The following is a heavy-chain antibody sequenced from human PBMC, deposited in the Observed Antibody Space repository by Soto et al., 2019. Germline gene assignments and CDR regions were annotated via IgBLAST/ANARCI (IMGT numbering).Heavy chain of an antibody. J-gene: IGHJ2*01. D-gene: IGHD3-3*02. Sequence: EVQVVESGGGLAQPGGSLRLSCVVSGFSLTNYWMHWVRQTPGKGLVWVSRIKSDGSGTIYADSVKGRFTISRDNAKNTLYLQMDRLRAEDTALYYCARDSTKWSFDLWCRGTLVTVSS. V-gene: IGHV3-74*01. CDR3: ARDSTKWSFDL. CDR2: IKSDGSGT. CDR1: GFSLTNYW.